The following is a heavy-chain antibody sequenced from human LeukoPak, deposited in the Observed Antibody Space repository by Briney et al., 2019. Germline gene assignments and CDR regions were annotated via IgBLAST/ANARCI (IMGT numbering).Heavy chain of an antibody. CDR1: GDSVSGHY. V-gene: IGHV4-59*02. D-gene: IGHD5-12*01. CDR3: ARVPMAITTSAFPDAFDF. CDR2: VSYSGGT. Sequence: PSETLSLTCTVSGDSVSGHYWSWIRQTPGKGLEWIGYVSYSGGTNYNPSLKRRVSISLDTSKNQFSLKLSSPAAADPAVYYCARVPMAITTSAFPDAFDFWGQGTMVTVSS. J-gene: IGHJ3*01.